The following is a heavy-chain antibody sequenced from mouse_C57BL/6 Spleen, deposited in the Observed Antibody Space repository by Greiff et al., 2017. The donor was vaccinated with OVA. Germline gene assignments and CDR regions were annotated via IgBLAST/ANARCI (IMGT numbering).Heavy chain of an antibody. V-gene: IGHV5-6*01. CDR3: GRQGDSNNWYFDV. J-gene: IGHJ1*03. CDR2: ISSGGSYT. Sequence: EVQLQESGGDLVKPGGSLKLSCAASGFTFSSYGMSWVRPTPDQRLEWVATISSGGSYTYYPDSVTGRFTISRDTSTNTLYLQMSSLKDEYTVIYYGGRQGDSNNWYFDVWGTGTTVTVSS. CDR1: GFTFSSYG. D-gene: IGHD2-13*01.